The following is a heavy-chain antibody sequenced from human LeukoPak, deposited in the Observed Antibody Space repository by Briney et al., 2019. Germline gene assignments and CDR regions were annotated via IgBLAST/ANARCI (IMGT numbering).Heavy chain of an antibody. CDR3: ARVPVDTAMVLYYYYYMDV. D-gene: IGHD5-18*01. CDR2: ISGSGGST. CDR1: GFTFSSYA. Sequence: GGSLRLSCAASGFTFSSYAMSWVRQAPGKGLEWVSAISGSGGSTYYADSVKGRFTISRDNSKNTLYLQMNSLRAEDTAVYYCARVPVDTAMVLYYYYYMDVWGKGTTVTVSS. V-gene: IGHV3-23*01. J-gene: IGHJ6*03.